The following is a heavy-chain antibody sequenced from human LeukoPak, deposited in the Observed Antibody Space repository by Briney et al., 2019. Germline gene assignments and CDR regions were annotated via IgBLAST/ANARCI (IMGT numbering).Heavy chain of an antibody. CDR3: ASDNFYPVPT. D-gene: IGHD2/OR15-2a*01. J-gene: IGHJ4*02. CDR1: GFTFSSYS. V-gene: IGHV3-21*01. CDR2: ISSSSRNI. Sequence: GGSLRLSCAASGFTFSSYSVICVRQAPGKGLECGSSISSSSRNIYCADAVRGRFTISRDNAKNSLYLPMNSLRSEDTAVYYSASDNFYPVPTGGKETLVTAS.